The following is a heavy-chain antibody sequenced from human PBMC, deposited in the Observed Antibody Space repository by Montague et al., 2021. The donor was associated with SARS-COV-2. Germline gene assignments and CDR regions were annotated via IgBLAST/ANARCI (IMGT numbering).Heavy chain of an antibody. J-gene: IGHJ4*02. Sequence: SETLSLTCAVYGGSFSGYYWNWIRQPPGKGLEWIGEISHSGSTNYNPSLKSRVTISVDTSKNQFSLKLSSVTAADTAVYYCVVVPLGPRGRGFDYWGQGTLVTVSP. V-gene: IGHV4-34*01. CDR3: VVVPLGPRGRGFDY. CDR2: ISHSGST. CDR1: GGSFSGYY. D-gene: IGHD2-15*01.